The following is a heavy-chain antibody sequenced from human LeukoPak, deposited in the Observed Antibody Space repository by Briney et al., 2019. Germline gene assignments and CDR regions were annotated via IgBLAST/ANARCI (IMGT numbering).Heavy chain of an antibody. D-gene: IGHD3-16*02. CDR1: GGSISSYY. CDR3: ASEGGGNDYVWGSYRYNNWFDP. V-gene: IGHV4-4*07. J-gene: IGHJ5*02. Sequence: SETLSLTCTVSGGSISSYYWSWIRQPAGKGLEWIGRIYTSGSTNYNPSLKSRVTMSVDTSKNQFSLKLSSVTAADTAVYYRASEGGGNDYVWGSYRYNNWFDPWGQGTLVTVSS. CDR2: IYTSGST.